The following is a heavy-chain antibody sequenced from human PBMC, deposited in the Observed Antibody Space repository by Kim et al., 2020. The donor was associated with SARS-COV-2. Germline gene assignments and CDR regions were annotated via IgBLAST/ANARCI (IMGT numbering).Heavy chain of an antibody. CDR2: ISSSGSTI. CDR3: ARCPLNYDYVWGSSYYFDY. CDR1: GFTFSDYY. Sequence: GGSLRLSCAASGFTFSDYYMSWIRQAPGKGLEWVSYISSSGSTIYYADSVKGRFTISRDNAKNSLYLQMNSLRAEDTAVYYCARCPLNYDYVWGSSYYFDYWGQGTLVTVSS. J-gene: IGHJ4*02. D-gene: IGHD3-16*01. V-gene: IGHV3-11*01.